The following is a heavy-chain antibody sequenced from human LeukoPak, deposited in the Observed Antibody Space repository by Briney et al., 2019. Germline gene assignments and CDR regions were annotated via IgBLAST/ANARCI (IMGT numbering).Heavy chain of an antibody. CDR1: GGSFSGYY. Sequence: PSETLSLTCAVYGGSFSGYYWSWIRQPPGKGLEWIGEINHSGSTNYNPSLKSRVTISVDTSKNQFSLKLSSVTAADTAVYYCARGVRDIVVVPAAMPFDYWGQGTLVTVSS. CDR2: INHSGST. D-gene: IGHD2-2*01. CDR3: ARGVRDIVVVPAAMPFDY. V-gene: IGHV4-34*01. J-gene: IGHJ4*02.